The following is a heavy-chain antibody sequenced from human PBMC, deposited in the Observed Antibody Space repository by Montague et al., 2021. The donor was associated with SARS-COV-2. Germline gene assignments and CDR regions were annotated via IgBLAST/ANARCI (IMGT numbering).Heavy chain of an antibody. Sequence: SETLSLTCAVYGGSFSGYYWSWIRQPPGKGLEWIGEINHSGSTNYNPSLKSRVTISVDTSKNQFSLKLSSVTAADTAVYYCAGGTYSSSWYGSKRAFDYWGQGTLVTVSS. V-gene: IGHV4-34*01. CDR2: INHSGST. D-gene: IGHD6-13*01. CDR3: AGGTYSSSWYGSKRAFDY. CDR1: GGSFSGYY. J-gene: IGHJ4*02.